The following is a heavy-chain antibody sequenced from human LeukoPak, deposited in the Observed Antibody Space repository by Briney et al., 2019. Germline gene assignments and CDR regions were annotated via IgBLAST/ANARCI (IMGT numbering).Heavy chain of an antibody. CDR2: IYYSGST. J-gene: IGHJ3*02. V-gene: IGHV4-61*05. D-gene: IGHD6-13*01. CDR1: GGSIRSSTYY. Sequence: PSETLSLTCTVSGGSIRSSTYYWSWIRQPPGKGLEWIGYIYYSGSTNYNPSLKSRVTISVDTSKNQFSLKLSSVTAADTAVYYCARHDAGYSSSFPDAFDIWGQGTMVTVSS. CDR3: ARHDAGYSSSFPDAFDI.